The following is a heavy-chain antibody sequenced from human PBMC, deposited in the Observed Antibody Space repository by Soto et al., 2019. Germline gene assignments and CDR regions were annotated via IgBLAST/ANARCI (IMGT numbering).Heavy chain of an antibody. J-gene: IGHJ4*02. Sequence: QVQLQESGPGLVKPSQTLSLTCTVSGGSISSGDYYWSWIRQPPGKGLEWIGYIYYSGSTYYNPSPKSPVTIAVDTSXNEXXLXLSSVTAADTAVYYCASRGTTTDCSGGSCYARGFDYWGQGTLVTVSS. V-gene: IGHV4-30-4*01. CDR3: ASRGTTTDCSGGSCYARGFDY. CDR1: GGSISSGDYY. CDR2: IYYSGST. D-gene: IGHD2-15*01.